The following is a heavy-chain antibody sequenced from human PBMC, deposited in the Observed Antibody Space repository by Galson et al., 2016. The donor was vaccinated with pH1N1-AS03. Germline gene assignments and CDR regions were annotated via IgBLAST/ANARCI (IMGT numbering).Heavy chain of an antibody. CDR1: GFNFDDYA. D-gene: IGHD6-13*01. J-gene: IGHJ4*02. CDR3: ANREKAATGQFDY. CDR2: IDWNSGTR. V-gene: IGHV3-9*01. Sequence: SLRLSCAGSGFNFDDYAFHWVRQAPGKGLEWVAGIDWNSGTRGYSGSVFGRFTISRDNAKNTLYLQMNSLRTEDTALYYCANREKAATGQFDYWGQGTLVTVSS.